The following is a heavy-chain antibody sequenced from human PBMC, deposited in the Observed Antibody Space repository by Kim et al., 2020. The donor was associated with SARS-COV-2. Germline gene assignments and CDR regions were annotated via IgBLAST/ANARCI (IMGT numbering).Heavy chain of an antibody. D-gene: IGHD3-10*01. J-gene: IGHJ4*02. CDR3: ARVTMVRGVIIKTRNFDY. CDR2: IKQDGSEK. V-gene: IGHV3-7*03. Sequence: GGSLRLSCAASGFTFSSYWMSWVRQAPGKGLEWVANIKQDGSEKYYVDSVKGRFTISRDNAKNSLYLQMNSLRAEDTAVYYCARVTMVRGVIIKTRNFDYWGQGTLVTVSS. CDR1: GFTFSSYW.